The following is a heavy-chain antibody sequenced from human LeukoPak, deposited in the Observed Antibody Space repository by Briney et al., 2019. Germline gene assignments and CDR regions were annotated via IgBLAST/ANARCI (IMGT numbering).Heavy chain of an antibody. J-gene: IGHJ4*02. CDR1: GFTFDDYA. CDR3: AKGDDGGDWVDY. D-gene: IGHD2-21*02. CDR2: ISWDGGGT. V-gene: IGHV3-43D*03. Sequence: GGSLRLSCAASGFTFDDYAMHWVRQAPGKGLGWVSLISWDGGGTYYADSVKGRFTISRDNSKNSLYLQMNSLRAEDTALYYCAKGDDGGDWVDYWGQGTLVTVSS.